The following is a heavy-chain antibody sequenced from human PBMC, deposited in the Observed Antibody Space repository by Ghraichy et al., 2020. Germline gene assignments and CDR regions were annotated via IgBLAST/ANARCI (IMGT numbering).Heavy chain of an antibody. V-gene: IGHV3-74*01. Sequence: GGSLRLSYAASGFTFSKFWMHWVRQGPGKGLVWVSRINSAGTGTSYADSVKGRFTISRDNARNTVYLQMNSLRAEDTAVYYCASPELDYWGQGILVTVSS. J-gene: IGHJ4*02. CDR1: GFTFSKFW. CDR3: ASPELDY. CDR2: INSAGTGT.